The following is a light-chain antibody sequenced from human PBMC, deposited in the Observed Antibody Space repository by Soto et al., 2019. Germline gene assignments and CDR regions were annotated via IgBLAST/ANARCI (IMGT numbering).Light chain of an antibody. Sequence: DIPMTQSPSTLSASVGDRVTITCRASQSIRSWLAWYQQKPGKAPKLLIYDASSLESGVPSRFSGSGSGTEFTLTISSLQPDGFATYDCQQYNSYPWTFGQGTKLEIK. CDR2: DAS. CDR1: QSIRSW. CDR3: QQYNSYPWT. V-gene: IGKV1-5*01. J-gene: IGKJ1*01.